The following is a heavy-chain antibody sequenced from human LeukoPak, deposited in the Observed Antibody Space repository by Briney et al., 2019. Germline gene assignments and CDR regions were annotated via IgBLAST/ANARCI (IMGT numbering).Heavy chain of an antibody. V-gene: IGHV4-59*08. Sequence: SETLSLTCTVSGGSISSYYWSWIRQPPGKGLEWIGYIYYSGSTNYNPSLKSRVTISVDTSKNQFSLKLSSVTAADTAVYYCAKIGRLGELDSDAEHWGQGTLVTVSS. CDR3: AKIGRLGELDSDAEH. CDR2: IYYSGST. CDR1: GGSISSYY. J-gene: IGHJ4*02. D-gene: IGHD3-16*01.